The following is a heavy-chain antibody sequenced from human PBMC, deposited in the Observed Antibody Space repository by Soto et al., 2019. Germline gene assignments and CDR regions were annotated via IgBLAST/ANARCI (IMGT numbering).Heavy chain of an antibody. J-gene: IGHJ4*02. Sequence: GGSLRLSYAASGFTFSSYGMHWVRQAPGKGLEWVAVISYDGSNKYYADSVKGRFTISRDNSKNTLYLQMNSLRAEDTAVYYCAKDGGSGSYYPTHFAFDYWGQGTLVTVSS. D-gene: IGHD3-10*01. CDR2: ISYDGSNK. V-gene: IGHV3-30*18. CDR3: AKDGGSGSYYPTHFAFDY. CDR1: GFTFSSYG.